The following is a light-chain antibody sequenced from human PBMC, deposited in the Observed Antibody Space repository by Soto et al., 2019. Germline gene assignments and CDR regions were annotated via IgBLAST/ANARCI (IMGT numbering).Light chain of an antibody. Sequence: DIQMTQSPSTLSASVGDRVTITCRASQNINTWLAWYQQKPGKAPNLLIYKASTKESGVPSRFSGSGSGTEFTLTISTLQPQDFTTYFCQQDNAWYTFGQGTKLEIK. CDR2: KAS. CDR1: QNINTW. V-gene: IGKV1-5*03. CDR3: QQDNAWYT. J-gene: IGKJ2*01.